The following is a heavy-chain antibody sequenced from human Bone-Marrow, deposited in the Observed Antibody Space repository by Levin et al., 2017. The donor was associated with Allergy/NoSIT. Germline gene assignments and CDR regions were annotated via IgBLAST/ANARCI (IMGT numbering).Heavy chain of an antibody. CDR1: GFTFSSYA. J-gene: IGHJ4*02. CDR3: ARGYSGSPAEFAY. Sequence: PGGSLRLSCAASGFTFSSYAMHWVRQAPGKGLEWVAVISYDGSNKYYADSVKGRFTISRDNSKNTLYLQMNSLRAEDTAVYYCARGYSGSPAEFAYWGQGTLVTVSS. V-gene: IGHV3-30*04. D-gene: IGHD1-26*01. CDR2: ISYDGSNK.